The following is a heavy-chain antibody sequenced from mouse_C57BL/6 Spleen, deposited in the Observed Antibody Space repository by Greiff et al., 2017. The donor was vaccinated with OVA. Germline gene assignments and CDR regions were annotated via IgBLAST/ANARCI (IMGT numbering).Heavy chain of an antibody. CDR2: INPSSGYT. V-gene: IGHV1-7*01. CDR1: GYTFTSYW. CDR3: ARGETGWYFDV. J-gene: IGHJ1*03. D-gene: IGHD4-1*01. Sequence: VQLVESGAELAKPGASVKLSCKASGYTFTSYWMHWVKQRPGQGLEWIGYINPSSGYTKYNQKFKDKATLTADKSSSTAYMQLSSLTYEDSAVYYCARGETGWYFDVWGTGTTVTVSS.